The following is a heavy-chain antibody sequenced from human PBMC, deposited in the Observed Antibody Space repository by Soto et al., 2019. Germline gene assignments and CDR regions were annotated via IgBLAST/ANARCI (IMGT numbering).Heavy chain of an antibody. Sequence: SETLSLTCTVSGGSISSYYCSWIRQPPGKGLEWIGYIYYSGSTNYNPSLKSRVTISVDTSKNQFSLKLSSVTAADTAVYYCARSMGDWFDPWGQGTLVTVSS. D-gene: IGHD3-16*01. CDR2: IYYSGST. J-gene: IGHJ5*02. CDR3: ARSMGDWFDP. CDR1: GGSISSYY. V-gene: IGHV4-59*01.